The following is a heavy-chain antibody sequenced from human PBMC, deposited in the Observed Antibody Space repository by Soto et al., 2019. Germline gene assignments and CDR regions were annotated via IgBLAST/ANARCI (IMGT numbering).Heavy chain of an antibody. CDR1: GGTFGSYA. D-gene: IGHD2-2*01. CDR2: IIPIPGTA. Sequence: QVPLVQSGAEVKKPGSSVKVSCKASGGTFGSYAISWVRQAPGQGLEWMGGIIPIPGTANYAQKFQGRVTIAADESKSTGYMELSSLRSEDTAVYYCARSQGSSTSLEIYYYYYYGMDVWGQGTTVTVSS. V-gene: IGHV1-69*01. J-gene: IGHJ6*02. CDR3: ARSQGSSTSLEIYYYYYYGMDV.